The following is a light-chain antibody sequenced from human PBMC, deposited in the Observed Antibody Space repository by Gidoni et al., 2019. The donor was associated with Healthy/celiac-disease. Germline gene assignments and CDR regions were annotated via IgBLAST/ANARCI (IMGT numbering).Light chain of an antibody. J-gene: IGKJ1*01. CDR1: QSVSSY. CDR2: DAS. Sequence: IVLPQSPATLSLSPGERATLSCRASQSVSSYLACYQQNPGQALRRLIYDASNRATGIRARVSGSGSGKDFTLTISRLEPEDFAVYYCQQRGTFGQGTKVEIK. CDR3: QQRGT. V-gene: IGKV3-11*01.